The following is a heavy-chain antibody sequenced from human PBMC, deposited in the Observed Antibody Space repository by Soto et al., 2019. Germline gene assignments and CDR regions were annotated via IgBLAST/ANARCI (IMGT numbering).Heavy chain of an antibody. J-gene: IGHJ4*02. CDR2: ISSSGSTI. V-gene: IGHV3-11*01. CDR1: GFTFSDYY. D-gene: IGHD3-22*01. Sequence: QVQLVESGGGLVKPGGSLRLSCAASGFTFSDYYMSWIRQAPGKGLEWVSYISSSGSTIYYADSVKGRFTISRDHAKNSLYRQMNSLRAQDTAVYYCAREICWYDYESSGYQYYFEYWGQGTLVTVSS. CDR3: AREICWYDYESSGYQYYFEY.